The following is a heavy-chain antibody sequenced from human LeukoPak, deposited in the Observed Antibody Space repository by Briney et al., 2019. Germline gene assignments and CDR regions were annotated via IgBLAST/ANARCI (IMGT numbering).Heavy chain of an antibody. CDR3: ARLDDYGGNAGSPYWYFDL. CDR1: GFTFSDYY. D-gene: IGHD4-23*01. J-gene: IGHJ2*01. V-gene: IGHV3-11*04. CDR2: ISSSGSTI. Sequence: GGSLRLSCAASGFTFSDYYMSWIRQAPGKGLEWVSYISSSGSTIYYADSVKGRFTISRDNSNNTLYLQMESLKTEDTAVYYCARLDDYGGNAGSPYWYFDLWGRGTLVTVSS.